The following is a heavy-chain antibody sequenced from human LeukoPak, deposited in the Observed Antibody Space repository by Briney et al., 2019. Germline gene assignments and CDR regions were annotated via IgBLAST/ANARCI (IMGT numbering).Heavy chain of an antibody. CDR2: IYYSGST. J-gene: IGHJ3*01. Sequence: SETLSLTCTVSGGSISSYYWSWIRQPPGKGLEWIGYIYYSGSTNYNPSLKSRVTISVDTSKNQFSLRLSSVTAADTASYYCAKGVVGAPGAYDLWGQGTMVTVSS. CDR3: AKGVVGAPGAYDL. D-gene: IGHD1-26*01. CDR1: GGSISSYY. V-gene: IGHV4-59*01.